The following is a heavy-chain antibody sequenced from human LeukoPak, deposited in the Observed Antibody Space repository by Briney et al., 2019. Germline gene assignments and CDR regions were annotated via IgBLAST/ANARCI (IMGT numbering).Heavy chain of an antibody. Sequence: SETLSLTCTVSGGSINSDYWSWIRQCPGKGLEWIGYIYHSGTTVYNPSFKTRLTISLDTSKNQFSLNLNAVTAADTAVYFCARYSSGFDLWGQGTMVTVSS. CDR3: ARYSSGFDL. D-gene: IGHD3-3*01. CDR1: GGSINSDY. V-gene: IGHV4-59*01. CDR2: IYHSGTT. J-gene: IGHJ3*01.